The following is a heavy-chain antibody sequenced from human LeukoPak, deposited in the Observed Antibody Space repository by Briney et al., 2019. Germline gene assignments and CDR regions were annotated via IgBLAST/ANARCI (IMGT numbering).Heavy chain of an antibody. CDR1: GYTFTSYG. Sequence: ASVKVSCKASGYTFTSYGISWVRQAPGQGLEWMGWISAYNGNTNYAQKLQGRVTMTTDTSTSTAYMELRSLRADDTAVYYCASSVYSGSPTKSFDYWGQGTLVTVSS. V-gene: IGHV1-18*01. J-gene: IGHJ4*02. CDR3: ASSVYSGSPTKSFDY. D-gene: IGHD3-10*01. CDR2: ISAYNGNT.